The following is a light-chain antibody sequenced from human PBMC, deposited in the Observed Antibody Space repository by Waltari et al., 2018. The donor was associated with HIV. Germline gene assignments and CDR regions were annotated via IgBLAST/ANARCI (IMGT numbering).Light chain of an antibody. CDR1: QVIGND. Sequence: AIQMTLSPSSLSASVGDRVTITCRASQVIGNDLGWYQQKPGQAPKALIYAASSLQTGIPSRFSGSRSGTDFTLTISSLQTEDSATYYCLQDGSFPLTFGPGTKVDV. CDR3: LQDGSFPLT. CDR2: AAS. V-gene: IGKV1-6*02. J-gene: IGKJ3*01.